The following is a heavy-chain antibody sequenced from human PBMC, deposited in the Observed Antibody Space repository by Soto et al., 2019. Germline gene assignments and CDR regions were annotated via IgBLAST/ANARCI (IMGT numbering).Heavy chain of an antibody. Sequence: QEHLVQSGGGVVQPGGSLRLSCDASGFTFSIFGMHWVRQAPGKGLEWVAVLSYDGTYKYYADSVKGRFTISRDNSKNMLFLQMNSLRPDDTAVYYCANDQAQDGSGYFYGMDVWGQGTAVTVSS. CDR1: GFTFSIFG. V-gene: IGHV3-30*18. CDR2: LSYDGTYK. CDR3: ANDQAQDGSGYFYGMDV. D-gene: IGHD3-10*01. J-gene: IGHJ6*02.